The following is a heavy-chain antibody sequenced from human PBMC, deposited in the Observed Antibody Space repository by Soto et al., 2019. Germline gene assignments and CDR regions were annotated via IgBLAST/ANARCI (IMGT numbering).Heavy chain of an antibody. Sequence: EVQLLESGGGLVQPGGSLRLSCAASGFTFSSYAMSWVRQAPGKGLEWVSAISGSGGSTYYADSVKGRFTISRDNSKNPLYLQMNSLRAEDTAVYYCAKLDDYVWGSYRYNYFDYWGQGTLVTVSS. CDR3: AKLDDYVWGSYRYNYFDY. D-gene: IGHD3-16*02. CDR2: ISGSGGST. V-gene: IGHV3-23*01. J-gene: IGHJ4*02. CDR1: GFTFSSYA.